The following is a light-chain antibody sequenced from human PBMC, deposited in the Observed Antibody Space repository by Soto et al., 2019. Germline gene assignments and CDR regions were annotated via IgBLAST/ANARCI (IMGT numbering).Light chain of an antibody. J-gene: IGLJ2*01. V-gene: IGLV2-8*01. Sequence: QSALTQPPSASGSPGQSVTISCTGTSSDVGGYNYVSWYQQHPGKAPKLMIYEVSKRPSGVSDRFSGSKFGKTASLTVSGLQAEDEADYYCSSYAGSAPVVFGGGTKLTVL. CDR1: SSDVGGYNY. CDR2: EVS. CDR3: SSYAGSAPVV.